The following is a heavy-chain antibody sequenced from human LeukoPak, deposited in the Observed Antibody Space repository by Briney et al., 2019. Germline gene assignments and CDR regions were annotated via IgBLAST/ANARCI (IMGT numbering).Heavy chain of an antibody. CDR1: GYSISSGYY. V-gene: IGHV4-38-2*01. Sequence: SETLSLTCAVSGYSISSGYYWGWIRQPPGKGLEWIGSIYHSGSTYYNPSLKSRVTISVDTSKNQFSLKLSSVTAADTAVYYCARQVVEMATISAFDIWGQGSMVTVSS. CDR2: IYHSGST. D-gene: IGHD5-24*01. J-gene: IGHJ3*02. CDR3: ARQVVEMATISAFDI.